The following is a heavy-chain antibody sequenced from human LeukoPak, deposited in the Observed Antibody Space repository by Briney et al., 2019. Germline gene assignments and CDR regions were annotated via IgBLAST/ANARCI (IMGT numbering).Heavy chain of an antibody. CDR2: INHSGST. CDR3: ARGSRYYDILTGYRYYYGMDV. Sequence: SETLSLTCAVYGVSFSGYYWSWIRQPPGKGLEWIGEINHSGSTNYNPSLKSRVTISVDTSKNQFSLKLSSVTAADTAVYYCARGSRYYDILTGYRYYYGMDVWGKGTTVTVSS. D-gene: IGHD3-9*01. V-gene: IGHV4-34*01. CDR1: GVSFSGYY. J-gene: IGHJ6*04.